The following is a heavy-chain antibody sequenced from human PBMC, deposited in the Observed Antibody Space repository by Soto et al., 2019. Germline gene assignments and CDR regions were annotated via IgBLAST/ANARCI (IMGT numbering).Heavy chain of an antibody. CDR1: GFTFSTYS. J-gene: IGHJ5*02. V-gene: IGHV3-21*01. CDR2: ITGSGTYT. D-gene: IGHD3-3*01. Sequence: PGGSLRLSCAASGFTFSTYSMNWARQAPGKGLEWVSSITGSGTYTYYADSVKGRFTISRDNAKNSLYLQMNSLRVEDTAVYYCAKDPNYDFWSGYSGSGWFDPWGQGTLVTGSS. CDR3: AKDPNYDFWSGYSGSGWFDP.